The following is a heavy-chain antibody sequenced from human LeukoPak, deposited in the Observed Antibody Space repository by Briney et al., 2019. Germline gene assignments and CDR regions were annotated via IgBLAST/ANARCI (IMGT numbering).Heavy chain of an antibody. J-gene: IGHJ5*02. CDR1: GGSISSYY. V-gene: IGHV4-4*09. CDR3: ARHSSVVRGWFDP. Sequence: SETLSLTCTVSGGSISSYYWSWIRQPPGKGLEWIGYIYTSGSTNYNPSLKSRVTISVDTSKNQFSLKLSSVTAADTAMYYCARHSSVVRGWFDPWGQGTLVAISS. CDR2: IYTSGST. D-gene: IGHD2-15*01.